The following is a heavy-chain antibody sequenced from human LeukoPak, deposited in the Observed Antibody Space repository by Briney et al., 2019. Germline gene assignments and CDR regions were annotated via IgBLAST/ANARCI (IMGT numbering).Heavy chain of an antibody. CDR1: GFTFSSYA. D-gene: IGHD2-15*01. CDR3: AKTFRYCSSGSCYSHLYYFDY. CDR2: ISGSGGST. J-gene: IGHJ4*02. V-gene: IGHV3-23*01. Sequence: PGGSLRLSCAASGFTFSSYAMSWVRQAPGKGLEWVSAISGSGGSTYYADSVKGRFTISRDNSKNTLYLQMNGLRAEDTAVYYCAKTFRYCSSGSCYSHLYYFDYWGQGTLVTVSS.